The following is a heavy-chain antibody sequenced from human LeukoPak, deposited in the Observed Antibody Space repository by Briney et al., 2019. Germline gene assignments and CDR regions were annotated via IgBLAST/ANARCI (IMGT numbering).Heavy chain of an antibody. CDR2: IDPSGGST. D-gene: IGHD1-26*01. Sequence: ASAKLSCKASGYTFTKYYIHWVRHAPGQGLEWMGIIDPSGGSTSYAQKFQGRVTMTRDTSTSTVSMELSSLRSEDAAVYYCAKSEVGAISWVHWGQGTLVIVSS. V-gene: IGHV1-46*01. CDR3: AKSEVGAISWVH. J-gene: IGHJ4*02. CDR1: GYTFTKYY.